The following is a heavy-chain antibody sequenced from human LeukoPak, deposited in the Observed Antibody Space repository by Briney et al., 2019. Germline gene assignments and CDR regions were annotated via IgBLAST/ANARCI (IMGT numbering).Heavy chain of an antibody. Sequence: PGGSLRLSCAASGFTFSSYAMSWVRQAPGKGLEWVSSITASGGRGGITYYADSVKGRFTISRDNAKNSLYLQMNSLRPEDTAIYYCSFSLNYWGPGTLVTVSS. CDR1: GFTFSSYA. CDR2: ITASGGRGGIT. CDR3: SFSLNY. V-gene: IGHV3-23*01. J-gene: IGHJ4*01.